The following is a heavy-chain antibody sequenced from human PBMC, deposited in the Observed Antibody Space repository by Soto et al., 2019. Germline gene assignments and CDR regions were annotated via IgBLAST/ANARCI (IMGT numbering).Heavy chain of an antibody. D-gene: IGHD3-10*01. Sequence: EVQLVESGGGLVQPGGSLKLSCAASGFTFSGSAMHWVRQASGKGLEWVGRIRSKANSYATAYAASVKGRFTISRDDSKNTAYLQMNSLKTEDTAVYYCTNPYGSGAYWGQGTLVTVSS. CDR1: GFTFSGSA. J-gene: IGHJ4*02. V-gene: IGHV3-73*01. CDR3: TNPYGSGAY. CDR2: IRSKANSYAT.